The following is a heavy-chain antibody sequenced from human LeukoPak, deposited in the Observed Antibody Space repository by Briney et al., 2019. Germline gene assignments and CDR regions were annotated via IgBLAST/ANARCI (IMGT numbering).Heavy chain of an antibody. Sequence: GGSLRLSCAASGFTFSTYTMYWVRHPPGKGLEWVSIIGSSGGGIHYADSVKGRFTISRDNSKNALYLQMNSLRVEDTAVYYCARDQEGFDYWGQGTLVTVSS. CDR1: GFTFSTYT. J-gene: IGHJ4*02. CDR3: ARDQEGFDY. CDR2: IGSSGGGI. V-gene: IGHV3-23*01.